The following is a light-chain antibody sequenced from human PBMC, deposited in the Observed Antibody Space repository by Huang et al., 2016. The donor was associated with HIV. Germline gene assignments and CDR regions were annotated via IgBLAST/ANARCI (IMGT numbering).Light chain of an antibody. CDR1: QGVSNN. CDR2: GAS. J-gene: IGKJ1*01. Sequence: EIVMTQSPATLSVSPGERATLSCRASQGVSNNIAWYQQKPGQTPRLLIHGASTRATGIAAKFSCRGSGTDFTLTITSLQPEDSAVYYCQHYNNWPPWTFGPGTHVEI. CDR3: QHYNNWPPWT. V-gene: IGKV3D-15*01.